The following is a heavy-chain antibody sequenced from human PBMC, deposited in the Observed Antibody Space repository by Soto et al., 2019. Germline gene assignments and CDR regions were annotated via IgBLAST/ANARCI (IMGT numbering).Heavy chain of an antibody. V-gene: IGHV4-59*01. D-gene: IGHD3-3*01. J-gene: IGHJ6*02. Sequence: SETLSLTCTVSGGSISSYYWSWIRQPPGKGLEWIGYIYYSGSTNYNPSLKSRVTISVDTSKNQFSLKLSSVTAADTAVYYCARGFYDFWSGRYYYYGMDVWGQGTTVTVSS. CDR1: GGSISSYY. CDR2: IYYSGST. CDR3: ARGFYDFWSGRYYYYGMDV.